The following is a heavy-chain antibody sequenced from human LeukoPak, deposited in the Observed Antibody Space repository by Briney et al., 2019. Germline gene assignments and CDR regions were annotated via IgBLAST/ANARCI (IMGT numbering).Heavy chain of an antibody. Sequence: SETLSLTCTVSGGSISSGSYYWSWIRQPAGKGLEWIGRIYTSGSTNYNPSLKSRVTISVDTSKNQFSLKLSSVTAADTAVYYCARENKIFGVVMYYFDYWGQGTLVTVSS. V-gene: IGHV4-61*02. CDR2: IYTSGST. D-gene: IGHD3-3*01. CDR3: ARENKIFGVVMYYFDY. J-gene: IGHJ4*02. CDR1: GGSISSGSYY.